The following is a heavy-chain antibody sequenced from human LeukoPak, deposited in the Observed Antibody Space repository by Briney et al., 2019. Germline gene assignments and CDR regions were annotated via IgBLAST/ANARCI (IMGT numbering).Heavy chain of an antibody. CDR3: ARAFYGGNIKGDWFDP. D-gene: IGHD4-23*01. CDR2: INPNSGGT. V-gene: IGHV1-2*02. CDR1: GYIFSDYY. J-gene: IGHJ5*02. Sequence: ASVKVSCKASGYIFSDYYMHWVRQAPGQGLEWMGWINPNSGGTNYAQNFQGRVTVTRDTSISTAYMLLSKLRSDDTAVYYCARAFYGGNIKGDWFDPWGQGTLVTVSS.